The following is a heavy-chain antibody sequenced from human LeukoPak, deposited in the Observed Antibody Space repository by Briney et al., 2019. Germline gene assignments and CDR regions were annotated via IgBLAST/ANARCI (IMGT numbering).Heavy chain of an antibody. J-gene: IGHJ4*02. Sequence: SETLSLTCAVSGGSINSSNWWSWARQPPGKGLEWIGEIYHSGSTNYNSSFKSRVTISVDKSKNQFSLKLSSVTAADTAMYYCARGAPTLARALDHWGQGTLVTVSS. V-gene: IGHV4-4*02. CDR1: GGSINSSNW. D-gene: IGHD4-17*01. CDR3: ARGAPTLARALDH. CDR2: IYHSGST.